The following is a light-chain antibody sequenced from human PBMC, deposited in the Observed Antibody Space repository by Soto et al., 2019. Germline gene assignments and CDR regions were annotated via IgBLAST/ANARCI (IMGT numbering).Light chain of an antibody. CDR1: SNDIGLYNY. V-gene: IGLV2-14*01. J-gene: IGLJ2*01. CDR3: ASYARGSTLVA. Sequence: QSVLAQPASVSGSPGQSITISCTGTSNDIGLYNYVSWYQQHPGKAPKLIIYVVSSRPSGISNRFSASKSGNTASLTISGLQAEDEADYYCASYARGSTLVAFGGGTQLTVL. CDR2: VVS.